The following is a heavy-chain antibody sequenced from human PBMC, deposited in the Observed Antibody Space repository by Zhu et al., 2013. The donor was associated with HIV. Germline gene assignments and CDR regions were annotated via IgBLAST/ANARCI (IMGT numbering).Heavy chain of an antibody. V-gene: IGHV1-69*06. CDR3: ARDGNHPHEGWADYFDY. Sequence: QVQLVQSGAEVKKPGSSVKVSCKASGGTFSSYAISWVRQAPGQGLEWMGGIIPIFGTANYAQKFQGRVTITADKSTSTAYMELSSLRSEDTAVYYCARDGNHPHEGWADYFDYWGQGTLVTVSS. J-gene: IGHJ4*02. D-gene: IGHD2-15*01. CDR2: IIPIFGTA. CDR1: GGTFSSYA.